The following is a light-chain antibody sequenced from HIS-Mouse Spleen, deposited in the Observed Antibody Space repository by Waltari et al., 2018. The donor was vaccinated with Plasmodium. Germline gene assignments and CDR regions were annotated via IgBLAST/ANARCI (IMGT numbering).Light chain of an antibody. V-gene: IGKV3-15*01. J-gene: IGKJ3*01. CDR2: GAS. CDR3: QQYNNWSFT. CDR1: QSVSSN. Sequence: EIVMTPSPATLSASHGERATLSCRASQSVSSNLAWYQQKPGQAPRLLIYGASTRATGIPARFSGSGSGTEFTRTISSLQSEDFAVYYCQQYNNWSFTFGPGTKVDIK.